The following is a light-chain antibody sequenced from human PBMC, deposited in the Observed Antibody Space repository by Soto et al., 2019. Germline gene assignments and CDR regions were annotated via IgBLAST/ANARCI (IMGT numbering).Light chain of an antibody. V-gene: IGKV3-11*01. Sequence: EIVLTQSPATLSLSPGERATLSCRASQSVSRYLAWYQQKPGQAPRLLIYDASNRATGIPARFSGSGSGTDFPLTISRLEPEDFAVYYCQQLSNWPITFGQGTRLEIK. CDR3: QQLSNWPIT. J-gene: IGKJ5*01. CDR2: DAS. CDR1: QSVSRY.